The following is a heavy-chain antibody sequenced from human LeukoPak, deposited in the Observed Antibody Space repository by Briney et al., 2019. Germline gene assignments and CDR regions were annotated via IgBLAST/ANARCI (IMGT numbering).Heavy chain of an antibody. D-gene: IGHD1-26*01. V-gene: IGHV3-7*01. CDR1: GFTFSSYW. J-gene: IGHJ1*01. CDR2: IKQDGSEK. CDR3: TRGDLVGVTGRAYQH. Sequence: GGSLRLSCAASGFTFSSYWMSWVRQAPGKGLEWVANIKQDGSEKYYMDSVKGRFTISRDNAKNSLYLQMNSLRAEDTAVYYCTRGDLVGVTGRAYQHWGQGTLATVSS.